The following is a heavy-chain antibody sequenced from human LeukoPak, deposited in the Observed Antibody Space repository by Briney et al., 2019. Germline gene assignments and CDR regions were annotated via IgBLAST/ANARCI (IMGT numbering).Heavy chain of an antibody. CDR1: GFTFSAYN. V-gene: IGHV3-48*02. D-gene: IGHD2-15*01. J-gene: IGHJ3*02. Sequence: GGSLRLSCAASGFTFSAYNMNWVRQAPGKGLEWFSYISSSRGTIYYADSVKGRFPISRDNAKNSLYLQKNSLRDEDTAVYYCARDMTFCSGGSCYSLGFDIWGQGTMVTVSS. CDR3: ARDMTFCSGGSCYSLGFDI. CDR2: ISSSRGTI.